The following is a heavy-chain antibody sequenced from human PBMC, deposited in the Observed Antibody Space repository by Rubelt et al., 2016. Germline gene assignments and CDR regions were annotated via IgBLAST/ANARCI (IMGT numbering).Heavy chain of an antibody. D-gene: IGHD2-2*03. CDR3: ARDTRMDFVDY. Sequence: SRVTISVDKSKNQFSLKLSSVTAADTAVYYCARDTRMDFVDYWGQGTLVTVSS. J-gene: IGHJ4*02. V-gene: IGHV4-4*02.